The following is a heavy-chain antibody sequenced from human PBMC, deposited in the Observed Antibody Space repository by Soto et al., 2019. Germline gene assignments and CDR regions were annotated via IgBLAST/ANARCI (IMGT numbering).Heavy chain of an antibody. V-gene: IGHV1-18*01. CDR1: GYTFTSHE. D-gene: IGHD6-13*01. CDR2: ISAYNGNT. Sequence: GASVKVCCKASGYTFTSHEITWLRQAPGQGLEWMGWISAYNGNTNYAQKLQGRVTMTTDTSTSTAYMELRSLRSDDTAVYYCARTPYTSSWSYFDPWGQGTLVTVSS. CDR3: ARTPYTSSWSYFDP. J-gene: IGHJ5*02.